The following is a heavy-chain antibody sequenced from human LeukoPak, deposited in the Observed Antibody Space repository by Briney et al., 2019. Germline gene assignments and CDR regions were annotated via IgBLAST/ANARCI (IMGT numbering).Heavy chain of an antibody. J-gene: IGHJ3*02. V-gene: IGHV4-34*01. CDR1: GGSFSGYY. CDR3: ARGSVNFDI. Sequence: SETLSLTCAVYGGSFSGYYWSWIRQPPGKGLEWVGEINHSGSTNYNPSLKSRVTISVDTSKNQFSLKLSSVTAADTAVYYCARGSVNFDIWGQGTMVTVSS. CDR2: INHSGST.